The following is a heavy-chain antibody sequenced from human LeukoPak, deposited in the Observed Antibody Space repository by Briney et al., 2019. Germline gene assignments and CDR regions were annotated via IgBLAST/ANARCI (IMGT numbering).Heavy chain of an antibody. D-gene: IGHD4-17*01. V-gene: IGHV1-2*02. CDR3: ARDLDYASYMDV. CDR2: INPNSGGT. CDR1: GYTFIGYY. Sequence: ASVKVSCKASGYTFIGYYMHWVRQAPGQGLEWMGWINPNSGGTNYAQKFQGRVTMTRDTSISTAYMELSRLRSDDTAVYYCARDLDYASYMDVWGKGTTVTISS. J-gene: IGHJ6*03.